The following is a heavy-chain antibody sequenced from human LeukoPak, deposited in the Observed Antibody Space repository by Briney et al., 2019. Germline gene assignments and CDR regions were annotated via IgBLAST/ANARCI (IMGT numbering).Heavy chain of an antibody. CDR3: ARTYHPLSRNWLDP. D-gene: IGHD2-2*01. J-gene: IGHJ5*02. CDR1: GGSISSSSYY. Sequence: SETLSLTCTVSGGSISSSSYYWVLIRQPPRKGLEWIGSIYYSGSTYYNPSLKSRVTISVDTSKNEFSLKLSSVTAADTAVYYCARTYHPLSRNWLDPWGQGTLVTVSS. V-gene: IGHV4-39*01. CDR2: IYYSGST.